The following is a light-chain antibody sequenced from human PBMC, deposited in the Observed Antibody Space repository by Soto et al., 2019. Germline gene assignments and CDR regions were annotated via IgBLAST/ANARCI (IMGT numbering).Light chain of an antibody. J-gene: IGKJ5*01. V-gene: IGKV1-5*01. CDR3: KQYYSYPIT. CDR2: AAS. Sequence: DIQMTQSPSTLSASVGDRVTITCRASQSITGWLAWYQQKPGKAPKLLIYAASTLQSGVQSRFSGSGSGTDFTLTIRCLQSEDFATYYCKQYYSYPITFGQGTRLEIK. CDR1: QSITGW.